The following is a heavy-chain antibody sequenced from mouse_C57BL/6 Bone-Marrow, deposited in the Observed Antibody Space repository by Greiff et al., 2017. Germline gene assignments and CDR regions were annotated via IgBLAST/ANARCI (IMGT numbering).Heavy chain of an antibody. J-gene: IGHJ3*01. CDR2: INPSTGYS. V-gene: IGHV1-4*01. CDR3: ASPLCAY. Sequence: QVQLQQSGAELARPGASVKMSCTASGYTFTSYTMHWVKQRPGQGLEWIGYINPSTGYSKSNQKFKDKATLTADKSSSTAYMQLSSLTSEDSAVYYCASPLCAYWGQGTLVTVSA. CDR1: GYTFTSYT.